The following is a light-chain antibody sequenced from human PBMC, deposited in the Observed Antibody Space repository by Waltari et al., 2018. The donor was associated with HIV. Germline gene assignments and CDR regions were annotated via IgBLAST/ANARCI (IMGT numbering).Light chain of an antibody. CDR2: DVT. Sequence: QSALTQPRSVSGSPGPSVTISCTGTSSDVGGYNYVSWYQQRPGKAPTTMIYDVTTPPAGVPDRFSVSKSGSAASLTISGFQAEDECHYYCGSYAGTYSVLFGGGTNLTVL. V-gene: IGLV2-11*01. CDR3: GSYAGTYSVL. CDR1: SSDVGGYNY. J-gene: IGLJ2*01.